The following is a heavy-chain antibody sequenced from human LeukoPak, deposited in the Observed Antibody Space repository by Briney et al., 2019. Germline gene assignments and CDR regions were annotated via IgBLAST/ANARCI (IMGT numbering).Heavy chain of an antibody. Sequence: PGGSLRLSCAASGFTFSSYAMHWVRQAPGKGLEWVAVISYDGSNKYYADSVKGRFTISRDNSKNTLYLQMNSLRAEDTAVYYCARGRRDIVVVPAAIFILSYAGYFDYWGQGTLVTVSS. D-gene: IGHD2-2*01. CDR1: GFTFSSYA. J-gene: IGHJ4*02. CDR3: ARGRRDIVVVPAAIFILSYAGYFDY. CDR2: ISYDGSNK. V-gene: IGHV3-30-3*01.